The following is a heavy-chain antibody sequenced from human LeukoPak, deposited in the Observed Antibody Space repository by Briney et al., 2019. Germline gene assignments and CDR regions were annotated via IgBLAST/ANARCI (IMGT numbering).Heavy chain of an antibody. J-gene: IGHJ6*03. V-gene: IGHV3-23*01. CDR1: GFTGSNYA. CDR2: FSDSGGRTRP. CDR3: AKEAMSPDYGDYGADYYYYYYMDV. Sequence: TGGSLRLACAASGFTGSNYAMIWLRPAPRQGLEAGSTFSDSGGRTRPYDADSVNGRCTISRDNSKNTLYLQMNSMRAEDTAVYYCAKEAMSPDYGDYGADYYYYYYMDVWGKGTTVTVSS. D-gene: IGHD4-17*01.